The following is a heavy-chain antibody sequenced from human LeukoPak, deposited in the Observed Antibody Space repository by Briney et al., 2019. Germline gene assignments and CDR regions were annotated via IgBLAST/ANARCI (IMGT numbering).Heavy chain of an antibody. V-gene: IGHV4-59*08. CDR1: GGSISSYY. CDR2: IYYSGST. Sequence: SETLCLTCTVSGGSISSYYWSWIRQPPGKGLEWIGYIYYSGSTNYNPSLKSRVTISVDTSKNQFSLKLSSVTAADTAVYYCARGLEWLLYGFDPWGQGTLVTVSS. CDR3: ARGLEWLLYGFDP. J-gene: IGHJ5*02. D-gene: IGHD3-3*01.